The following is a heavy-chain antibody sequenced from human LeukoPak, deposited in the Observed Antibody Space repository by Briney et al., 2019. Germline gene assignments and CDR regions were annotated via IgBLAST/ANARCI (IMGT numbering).Heavy chain of an antibody. CDR2: INPSGGST. Sequence: ASVKVSCKASGYTFTSYYLHWVRQAPGQGLEWMGVINPSGGSTVYAQKFQGGVTMTRDTSTSTVYMELSSLRSEDTAVYYCARGKLEDQNAFDIWGQGTMVTVSS. CDR1: GYTFTSYY. CDR3: ARGKLEDQNAFDI. V-gene: IGHV1-46*01. J-gene: IGHJ3*02. D-gene: IGHD1-1*01.